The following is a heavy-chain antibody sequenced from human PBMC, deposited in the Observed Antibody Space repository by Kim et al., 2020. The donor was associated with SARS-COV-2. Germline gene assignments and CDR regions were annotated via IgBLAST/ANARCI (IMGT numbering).Heavy chain of an antibody. CDR1: GFTFSNAW. CDR2: IKSIPDGGTT. D-gene: IGHD4-17*01. J-gene: IGHJ4*02. Sequence: GGSLRLSCATSGFTFSNAWMSWVRQAPGKGLEWVGRIKSIPDGGTTDYAAPMKGRFTISRDDSENTLYLQMNSLKTEDAAVYYCATRPLRNDYGDYVGYWGRGTLVTVSS. CDR3: ATRPLRNDYGDYVGY. V-gene: IGHV3-15*01.